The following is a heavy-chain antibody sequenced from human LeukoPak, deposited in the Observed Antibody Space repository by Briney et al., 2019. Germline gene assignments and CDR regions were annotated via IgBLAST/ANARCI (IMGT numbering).Heavy chain of an antibody. J-gene: IGHJ4*02. Sequence: QPGGSLRLSCAASGFIFDDYAMHWVRQAPGKGLEWVSGISWNSGSIGYADSVKGRFTISRDNAKNSLYLQMNSLRAEDTALYYCAKWSRDGNHFDYWGQGTLVTVSS. D-gene: IGHD5-24*01. V-gene: IGHV3-9*01. CDR3: AKWSRDGNHFDY. CDR1: GFIFDDYA. CDR2: ISWNSGSI.